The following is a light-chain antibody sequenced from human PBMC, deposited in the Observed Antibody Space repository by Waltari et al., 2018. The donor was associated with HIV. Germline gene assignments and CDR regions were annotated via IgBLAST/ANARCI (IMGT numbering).Light chain of an antibody. V-gene: IGLV1-40*01. Sequence: QSVLTLPPSVSGAPGQRVTISCTGSSSNIGAGFDVHWYQQLPGIAPKLLIYAATNRHSGVPDRFSGSKSGTSASLAITGFQAEDEADYYCQSYDSSLSSYVFASGTRVTVL. CDR1: SSNIGAGFD. J-gene: IGLJ1*01. CDR2: AAT. CDR3: QSYDSSLSSYV.